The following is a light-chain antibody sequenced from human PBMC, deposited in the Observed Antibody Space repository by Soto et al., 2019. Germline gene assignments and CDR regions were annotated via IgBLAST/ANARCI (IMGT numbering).Light chain of an antibody. V-gene: IGKV1-13*02. CDR1: QGIRSY. CDR3: QQYNSYTWT. Sequence: ATQLTQSPSSLSASVGDRVTITCRASQGIRSYLAWYQQKPGTAPKLLIYHASTLESGVPSRFSGSGSGTEFTLTISSLQPDDFATYYCQQYNSYTWTFGQGTKVDI. J-gene: IGKJ1*01. CDR2: HAS.